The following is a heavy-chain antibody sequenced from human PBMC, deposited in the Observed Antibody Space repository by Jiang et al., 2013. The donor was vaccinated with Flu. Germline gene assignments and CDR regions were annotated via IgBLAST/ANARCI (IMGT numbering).Heavy chain of an antibody. Sequence: SGAEVKKPGASVKVSCKASGYTFTSYGISWVRQAPGQGLEWMGWISAYNGNTNYAQKLQGRVTMTTDTSTSTAYMELRSLRSDDTAVYYCARDYISGDLYYDSSGFYDYWGQGTLVTVSS. CDR1: GYTFTSYG. V-gene: IGHV1-18*01. D-gene: IGHD3-22*01. J-gene: IGHJ4*02. CDR3: ARDYISGDLYYDSSGFYDY. CDR2: ISAYNGNT.